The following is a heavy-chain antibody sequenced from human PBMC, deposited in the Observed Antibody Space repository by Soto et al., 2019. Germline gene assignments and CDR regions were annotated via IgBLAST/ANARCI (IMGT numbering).Heavy chain of an antibody. CDR2: IYTSGST. V-gene: IGHV4-4*07. CDR3: ARGQWLPREYYLDY. D-gene: IGHD6-19*01. Sequence: SETLSLTCTVSGGSISSYYWSWIRQPAGKGLEWIGRIYTSGSTNYNPSLKSRVTMSVDTSKNRFSLKLSSVTAADTAVYYCARGQWLPREYYLDYWGQGTLVTVSS. CDR1: GGSISSYY. J-gene: IGHJ4*02.